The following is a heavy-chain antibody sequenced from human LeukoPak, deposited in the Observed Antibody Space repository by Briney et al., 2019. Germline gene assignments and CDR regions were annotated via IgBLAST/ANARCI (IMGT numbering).Heavy chain of an antibody. D-gene: IGHD3-9*01. CDR3: ARPHYDILTGYYFPASGAFDI. V-gene: IGHV3-30*03. CDR1: GFTFSSYG. J-gene: IGHJ3*02. CDR2: ISYDGSNK. Sequence: GGSLRLSCAASGFTFSSYGMHWVRQAPGKGLEWVAVISYDGSNKYYADSVKGRFTISRDNSKNTLYLQMNSLRAEDTAVYYCARPHYDILTGYYFPASGAFDIWGQGTMVTVSS.